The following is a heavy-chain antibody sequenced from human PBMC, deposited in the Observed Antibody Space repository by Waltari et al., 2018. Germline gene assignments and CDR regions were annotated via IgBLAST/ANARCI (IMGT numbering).Heavy chain of an antibody. D-gene: IGHD2-2*01. CDR3: ATSPGSINY. CDR1: GFTFSDST. V-gene: IGHV3-21*01. Sequence: EVQLVESGGGLVKPGGSLRLSCAASGFTFSDSTMTWVRQAPGKGLEWVSSITLSSSYIYYTDSVKGRFTISRDNAKNSLYLQMNSLRAEDTAVYYCATSPGSINYWGQGTLVTVSS. J-gene: IGHJ4*02. CDR2: ITLSSSYI.